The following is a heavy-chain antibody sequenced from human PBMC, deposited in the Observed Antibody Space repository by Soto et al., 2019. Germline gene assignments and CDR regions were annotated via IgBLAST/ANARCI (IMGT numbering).Heavy chain of an antibody. J-gene: IGHJ4*02. D-gene: IGHD6-13*01. CDR2: IYYSGST. V-gene: IGHV4-59*01. Sequence: SETLSLTCTGSGGSISSYYWSWIRQPPGKGLEWIGYIYYSGSTNYNPSLKSRVTISVDTSKNQFSLKLSSVTAADTAVYYCASNPAAADPFDYWGQGTLVTVSS. CDR1: GGSISSYY. CDR3: ASNPAAADPFDY.